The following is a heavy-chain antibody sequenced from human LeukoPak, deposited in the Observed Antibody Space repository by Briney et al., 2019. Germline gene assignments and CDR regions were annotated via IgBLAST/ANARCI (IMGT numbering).Heavy chain of an antibody. CDR2: ISYDGSNK. CDR1: GFIFSNYA. Sequence: PGGSLRLSWAASGFIFSNYAIHWVRQAPGKGLEWVAVISYDGSNKYYADSVKGRFTISRDISKNTLYLQMNSLRAEDTAVYYCARGYCSSISCYVDYWGQGTLVTVSS. V-gene: IGHV3-30*04. D-gene: IGHD2-2*01. J-gene: IGHJ4*02. CDR3: ARGYCSSISCYVDY.